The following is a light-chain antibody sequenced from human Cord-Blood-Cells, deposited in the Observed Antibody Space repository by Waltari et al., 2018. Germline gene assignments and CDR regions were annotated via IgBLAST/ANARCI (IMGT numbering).Light chain of an antibody. J-gene: IGKJ5*01. Sequence: IVMTQSPATLSVSPGESDTLSCRASQSVSSNLAWYQQKPGQAPRLLIYAASTRATGIPARFSGSGSGTEFTLTISSLQSEDFAVYYCQQYNSWPITFGQGTRLEIK. CDR2: AAS. CDR3: QQYNSWPIT. V-gene: IGKV3-15*01. CDR1: QSVSSN.